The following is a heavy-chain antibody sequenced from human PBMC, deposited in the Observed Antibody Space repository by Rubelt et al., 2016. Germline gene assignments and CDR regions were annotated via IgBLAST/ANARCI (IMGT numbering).Heavy chain of an antibody. J-gene: IGHJ4*02. Sequence: YGADSAKGRFTISRDNAKNSLYLQMNSLRAEDTAVYYCARGSYYDFWSGYYIDYWGQGTLVTVSS. D-gene: IGHD3-3*01. V-gene: IGHV3-48*04. CDR3: ARGSYYDFWSGYYIDY.